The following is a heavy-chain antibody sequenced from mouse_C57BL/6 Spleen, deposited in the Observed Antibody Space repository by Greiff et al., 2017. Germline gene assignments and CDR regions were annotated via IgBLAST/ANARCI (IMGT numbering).Heavy chain of an antibody. V-gene: IGHV1-55*01. J-gene: IGHJ2*01. CDR3: ARVLYYYGSRGGFDY. D-gene: IGHD1-1*01. CDR2: IYPGSGST. CDR1: GYTFTSYW. Sequence: VQLQQPGAELVKPGASVKMSCKASGYTFTSYWITWVKQRPGQGLEWIGDIYPGSGSTNYNEKFKSKATLTVDTSSSTAYMQLSSLTSEDSAVYYCARVLYYYGSRGGFDYWGQGTTLTVSS.